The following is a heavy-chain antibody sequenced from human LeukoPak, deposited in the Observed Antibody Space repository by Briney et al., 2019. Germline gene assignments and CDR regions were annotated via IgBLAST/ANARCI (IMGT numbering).Heavy chain of an antibody. CDR1: GFTFSSFG. Sequence: PGGSLRLSCAASGFTFSSFGMHWVRQAPGKGLEWVALIWYDGSNKFYADSVKGRFTISRDNSKNTLYLQMNSLRAEDSAVYYCAKVPGPYYDSSGYHMHYWGQGTLVTFFS. D-gene: IGHD3-22*01. CDR3: AKVPGPYYDSSGYHMHY. CDR2: IWYDGSNK. J-gene: IGHJ4*02. V-gene: IGHV3-33*06.